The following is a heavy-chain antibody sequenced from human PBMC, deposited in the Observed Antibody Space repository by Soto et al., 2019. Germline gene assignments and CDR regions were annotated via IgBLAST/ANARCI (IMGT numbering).Heavy chain of an antibody. Sequence: PGESLKISCKGSGYSFTSYWIGWVRQMPGKGLEWMGIIYPGDSDTRYSPSFQGEVTISADKSISTAYLQGSSLKASDTAMYYCARRPGDSYGYYYYGMDVWGQGTTVTVSS. D-gene: IGHD5-18*01. J-gene: IGHJ6*02. CDR2: IYPGDSDT. CDR1: GYSFTSYW. V-gene: IGHV5-51*01. CDR3: ARRPGDSYGYYYYGMDV.